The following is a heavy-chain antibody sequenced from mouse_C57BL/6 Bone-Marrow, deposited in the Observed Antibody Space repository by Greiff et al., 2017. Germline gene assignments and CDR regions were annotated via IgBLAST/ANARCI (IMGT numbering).Heavy chain of an antibody. V-gene: IGHV3-6*01. CDR1: GYSITSGYY. J-gene: IGHJ4*01. Sequence: ESGPGLVKPSQSLSLTCSVTGYSITSGYYWNWIRQFPGNKLEWMGYISYDGSNNYNPSLKNRISITRATSKNQFFLKLNAVTTEDTATYYSARDREGYGAMDDWGKGTSVTVSS. CDR2: ISYDGSN. D-gene: IGHD2-2*01. CDR3: ARDREGYGAMDD.